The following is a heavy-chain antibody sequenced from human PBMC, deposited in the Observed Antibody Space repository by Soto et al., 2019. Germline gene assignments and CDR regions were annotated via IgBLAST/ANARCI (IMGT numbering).Heavy chain of an antibody. CDR1: GYSFTSYW. CDR3: ARLPNHSSGWYYDYGMDV. V-gene: IGHV5-51*01. D-gene: IGHD6-19*01. J-gene: IGHJ6*02. CDR2: IYPGDSDT. Sequence: GESLKISCKGSGYSFTSYWIGWVRQMPGKGLELIGIIYPGDSDTRYSPSFQGQVTISADKSISTAYLQWSSLKALETAMYYCARLPNHSSGWYYDYGMDVSGQGTTVTVSS.